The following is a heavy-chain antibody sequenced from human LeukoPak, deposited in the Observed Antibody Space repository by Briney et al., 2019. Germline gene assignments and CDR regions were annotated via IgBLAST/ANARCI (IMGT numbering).Heavy chain of an antibody. CDR2: ISASGAST. V-gene: IGHV3-23*01. CDR1: GFTFSSYA. CDR3: GRGSSDNSYSVAGN. Sequence: GGSLRLSCAASGFTFSSYAMSWVRQAPGKGLEWVSVISASGASTYYADSVKGRFIISRDNSKNTLFLQMNGLRAEDTAVYYCGRGSSDNSYSVAGNWGQGTLVTVSS. J-gene: IGHJ4*02. D-gene: IGHD3-22*01.